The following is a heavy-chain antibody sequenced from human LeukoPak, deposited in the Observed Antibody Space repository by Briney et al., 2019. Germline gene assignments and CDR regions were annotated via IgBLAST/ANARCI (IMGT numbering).Heavy chain of an antibody. J-gene: IGHJ5*02. CDR1: GGSISSGDYY. V-gene: IGHV4-61*08. D-gene: IGHD6-6*01. CDR3: ARSYRGDSSSWDWFDP. CDR2: IYYSGST. Sequence: SETLSLTCTVSGGSISSGDYYWSWIRQPPGKGLEWIGYIYYSGSTNYNPSLKSRVTISVDTSKNQFSLKLSSVTAADTAVYYCARSYRGDSSSWDWFDPWGQGTLVTVPS.